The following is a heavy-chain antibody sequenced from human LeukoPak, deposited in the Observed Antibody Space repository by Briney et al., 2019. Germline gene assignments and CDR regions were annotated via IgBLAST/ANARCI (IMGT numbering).Heavy chain of an antibody. CDR3: ARGSRPVYNLLTGKRYFDY. D-gene: IGHD3-9*01. V-gene: IGHV1-46*01. Sequence: GASVTVSCMASGYTFTGYYMHWVRQAPGRGLEWVGIINPSGGGTTYAQKFRGRLTMTRDMSTSTAYMELSSLRSEDTAVYYCARGSRPVYNLLTGKRYFDYWGQGTLLTVSS. CDR1: GYTFTGYY. CDR2: INPSGGGT. J-gene: IGHJ4*02.